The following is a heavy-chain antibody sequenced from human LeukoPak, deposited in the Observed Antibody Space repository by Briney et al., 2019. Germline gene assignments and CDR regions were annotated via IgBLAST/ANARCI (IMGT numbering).Heavy chain of an antibody. CDR3: TTIKRGDIFGYFDF. D-gene: IGHD5-18*01. V-gene: IGHV4-4*09. J-gene: IGHJ4*02. CDR1: GDSISSYY. Sequence: SETLSLTCTVTGDSISSYYWSWIRQPPGKGLEWIGYIYTSGGTNYIPSLKGRVTISIDTSKNQFSLKLSSMTAADTAVYYCTTIKRGDIFGYFDFWGQGILVTVSS. CDR2: IYTSGGT.